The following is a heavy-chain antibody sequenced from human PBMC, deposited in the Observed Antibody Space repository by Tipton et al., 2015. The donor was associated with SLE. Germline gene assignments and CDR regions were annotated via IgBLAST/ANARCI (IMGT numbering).Heavy chain of an antibody. V-gene: IGHV3-43*01. Sequence: SLRLSCAASGFTFGDYTMHWVRQAPGKGLEWVSLISWDGGTTYYADSVKGRFTISRDNSKNTLYLQMNSLRAEDTAVYYCARDRLGVQLFDYWGQGTLVTVSS. J-gene: IGHJ4*02. D-gene: IGHD5-18*01. CDR3: ARDRLGVQLFDY. CDR1: GFTFGDYT. CDR2: ISWDGGTT.